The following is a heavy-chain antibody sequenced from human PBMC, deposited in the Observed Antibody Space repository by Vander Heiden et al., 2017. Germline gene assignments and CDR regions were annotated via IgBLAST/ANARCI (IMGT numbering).Heavy chain of an antibody. Sequence: EVQLVESGGGLVQPGRSLRLSCAASGSTFVYYAMHWGRQAPGKGLEWVSGISWNSGSIGYADSVKGRFTITRDNAKNSLYLQMNSLRAKDTALYYCAKDLRYYGRSGYFDWGQGTLVTVSS. D-gene: IGHD3-22*01. CDR3: AKDLRYYGRSGYFD. J-gene: IGHJ4*02. CDR1: GSTFVYYA. CDR2: ISWNSGSI. V-gene: IGHV3-9*01.